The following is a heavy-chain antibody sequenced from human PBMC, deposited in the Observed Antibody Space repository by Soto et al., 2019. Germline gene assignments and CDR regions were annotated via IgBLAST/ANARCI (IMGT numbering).Heavy chain of an antibody. CDR3: AADTKAGSSSSYYYYAMDV. V-gene: IGHV1-58*01. D-gene: IGHD6-6*01. CDR2: IVVGSGNT. J-gene: IGHJ6*02. CDR1: GCTFTSSA. Sequence: GASVKVSCKASGCTFTSSALQWVRQARGQRLEWIGWIVVGSGNTNYAQKFQERVTITRDMSTSTAYMELSSLRSEDTAVYYCAADTKAGSSSSYYYYAMDVWG.